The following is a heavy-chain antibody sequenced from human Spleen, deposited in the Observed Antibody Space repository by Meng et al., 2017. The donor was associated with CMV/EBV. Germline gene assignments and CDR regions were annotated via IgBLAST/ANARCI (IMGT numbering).Heavy chain of an antibody. CDR1: GFSLSNYE. Sequence: GESLKISCVASGFSLSNYEMIWVRQAPGKGLEWVAYTTSSGSVIYYADSVKGRFTISRDNAKNSLYLQMNSLRAEDTALYYCARDTIAVAGTDYWGQGTLVTVSS. CDR3: ARDTIAVAGTDY. CDR2: TTSSGSVI. J-gene: IGHJ4*02. D-gene: IGHD6-19*01. V-gene: IGHV3-48*03.